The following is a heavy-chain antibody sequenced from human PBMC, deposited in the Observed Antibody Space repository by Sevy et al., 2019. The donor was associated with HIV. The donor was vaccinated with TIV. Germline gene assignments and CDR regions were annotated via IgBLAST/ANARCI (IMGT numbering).Heavy chain of an antibody. Sequence: GGSLRLSCAASGFTFSSYAMSWVRQAPGNGLEWVSAISGSGGSTYYADSVKGRFTISRDNSKNTLYLQMNSLRAEDTAVYYCAKGGNIVVVPAAMITPDYYYYGMDVWGQGTSVTVSS. J-gene: IGHJ6*02. V-gene: IGHV3-23*01. CDR3: AKGGNIVVVPAAMITPDYYYYGMDV. D-gene: IGHD2-2*01. CDR2: ISGSGGST. CDR1: GFTFSSYA.